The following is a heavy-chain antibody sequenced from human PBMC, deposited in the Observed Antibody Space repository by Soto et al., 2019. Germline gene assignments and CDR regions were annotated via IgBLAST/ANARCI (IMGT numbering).Heavy chain of an antibody. CDR3: VRASDGYYAFDY. J-gene: IGHJ4*02. V-gene: IGHV3-30-3*01. CDR1: GFIFSGYS. Sequence: QVQLVESGGGVVQPGRSLRLSCAASGFIFSGYSMHWVRQAPGKGLEWVAVISYDGNNKNYADSVKGRFTIFRDSSKSTLNLQMHSLRAEDTAVYYCVRASDGYYAFDYWVQGTLVTVSS. CDR2: ISYDGNNK. D-gene: IGHD3-3*01.